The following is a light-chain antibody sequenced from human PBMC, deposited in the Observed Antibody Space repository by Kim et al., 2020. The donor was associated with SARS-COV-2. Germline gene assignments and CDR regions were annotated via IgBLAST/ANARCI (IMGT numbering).Light chain of an antibody. CDR2: NAS. V-gene: IGKV3-11*01. J-gene: IGKJ1*01. CDR3: QQRSVCPPT. Sequence: PVSCCACHSIIRSLAWYQKRPCLAPWVLMYNASNCATGVPARFSGSASGTEFTLPISSLEPEDVAGYYYQQRSVCPPTFGQGTNVDIK. CDR1: HSIIRS.